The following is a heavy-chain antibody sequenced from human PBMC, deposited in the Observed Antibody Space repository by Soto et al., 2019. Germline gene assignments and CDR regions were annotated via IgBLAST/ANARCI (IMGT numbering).Heavy chain of an antibody. V-gene: IGHV4-30-4*01. Sequence: QVQLQESGPGLVKPSQTLSLTCTVSGGSISSGDYYWSWIRQPPGKGLEWIGYIYYSGSTYYNPSLKSRVTISVDTSKNQFSLKLSSVTAADTAVYYCARDVLFSGDSSGTPTNYFDYWGQGTLVTVSS. J-gene: IGHJ4*02. CDR2: IYYSGST. CDR3: ARDVLFSGDSSGTPTNYFDY. D-gene: IGHD3-22*01. CDR1: GGSISSGDYY.